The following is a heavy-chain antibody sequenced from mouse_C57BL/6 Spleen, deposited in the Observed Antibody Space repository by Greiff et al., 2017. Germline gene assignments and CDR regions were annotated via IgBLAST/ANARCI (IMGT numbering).Heavy chain of an antibody. CDR3: ARSLDGYYLAD. CDR1: GYTFTSYW. CDR2: IHPNSGST. J-gene: IGHJ3*01. Sequence: QVQLQQPGAELVKPGASVKLSCKASGYTFTSYWMHWVKQRPGQGLEWIGMIHPNSGSTNYNEKFKSKATLTVDKSSSTAYMQLSSLTSEDSAVYYCARSLDGYYLADWGQGTLVTVSA. D-gene: IGHD2-3*01. V-gene: IGHV1-64*01.